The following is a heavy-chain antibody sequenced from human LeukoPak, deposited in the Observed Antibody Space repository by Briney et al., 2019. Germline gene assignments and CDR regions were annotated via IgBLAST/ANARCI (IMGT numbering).Heavy chain of an antibody. J-gene: IGHJ3*02. CDR1: GITFRTYA. CDR2: INGDGSST. Sequence: GGSLRLSCAVSGITFRTYAMSWVRQARGKGLEWVSSINGDGSSTYYADSVKGRFTISRDNSKNTLSLQMNSLRVEDTAVYYCVKDRVSSSWYGSHGAFDIWGQGTMVTVSS. D-gene: IGHD6-13*01. V-gene: IGHV3-23*01. CDR3: VKDRVSSSWYGSHGAFDI.